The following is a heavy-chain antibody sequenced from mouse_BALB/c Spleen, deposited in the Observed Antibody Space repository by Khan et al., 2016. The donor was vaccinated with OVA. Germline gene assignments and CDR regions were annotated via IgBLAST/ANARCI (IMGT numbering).Heavy chain of an antibody. D-gene: IGHD4-1*01. J-gene: IGHJ2*01. CDR3: ASSNWDY. Sequence: EVELVESGGGLVQPGGSRKLSCAASGFTFSSFGMHWVRQAPEKGLEWVAYISSGSSTIYYADTVKGRFTISRDSPRNTLFLQMTSLRSEDMAMYYCASSNWDYWGQGTTLTVSS. V-gene: IGHV5-17*02. CDR2: ISSGSSTI. CDR1: GFTFSSFG.